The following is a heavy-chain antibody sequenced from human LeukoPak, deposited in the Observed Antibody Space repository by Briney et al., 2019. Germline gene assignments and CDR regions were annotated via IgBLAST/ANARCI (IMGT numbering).Heavy chain of an antibody. Sequence: GGSLRLSCAASGFTFSSYGMHWVRQAPGKGLEWVAVISYDGSNKYYADSVKGRFTISRDNSKNTLYLQMNSLRAEDTAVYYCAKDSAGYSRTSDYWGQGTLVTVSS. J-gene: IGHJ4*02. D-gene: IGHD5-18*01. V-gene: IGHV3-30*18. CDR2: ISYDGSNK. CDR1: GFTFSSYG. CDR3: AKDSAGYSRTSDY.